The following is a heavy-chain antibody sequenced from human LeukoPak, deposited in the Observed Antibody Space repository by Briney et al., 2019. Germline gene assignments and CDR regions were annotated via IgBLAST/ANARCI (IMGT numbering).Heavy chain of an antibody. CDR2: IKQDGSEK. D-gene: IGHD3-10*01. V-gene: IGHV3-7*01. CDR1: GFTFRSYA. CDR3: ARDLGGGYYYGSGDNWFDP. J-gene: IGHJ5*02. Sequence: PGRSLRLSCAASGFTFRSYAMHWVRQAPGKGLEWVANIKQDGSEKYYVDSVKGRFTISRDNAKNTLYLQMNSLRAEDTAVYYCARDLGGGYYYGSGDNWFDPWGQGTLVTVSS.